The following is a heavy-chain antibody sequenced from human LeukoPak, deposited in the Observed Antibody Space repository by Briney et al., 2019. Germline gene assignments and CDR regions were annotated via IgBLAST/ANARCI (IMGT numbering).Heavy chain of an antibody. CDR1: GFTFSSYA. CDR2: ISYDGSNK. J-gene: IGHJ4*02. D-gene: IGHD5-24*01. V-gene: IGHV3-30-3*01. CDR3: AGDGSPYNPRFDY. Sequence: AGRSLRLSCAASGFTFSSYAMHWVRQAPGKGLEWVAVISYDGSNKYYADSVKGRFTISRDNSKNTLYLQMNSLRAEDTAVYYCAGDGSPYNPRFDYWGQGTLVTVSS.